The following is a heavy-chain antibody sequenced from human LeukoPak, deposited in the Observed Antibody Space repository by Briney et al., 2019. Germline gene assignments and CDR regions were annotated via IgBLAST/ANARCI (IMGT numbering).Heavy chain of an antibody. CDR2: ISGSGDAT. CDR3: AKAHYGDFLGWFDP. V-gene: IGHV3-23*01. D-gene: IGHD4-17*01. J-gene: IGHJ5*02. Sequence: PGGSLRLSCGASGFTFTIYAMNWVRQAPGKGLEWVSAISGSGDATYYADSVKGRFTISRDSSKDTLYLQMNSLRVEDTALYYCAKAHYGDFLGWFDPWGQGTLVTVSS. CDR1: GFTFTIYA.